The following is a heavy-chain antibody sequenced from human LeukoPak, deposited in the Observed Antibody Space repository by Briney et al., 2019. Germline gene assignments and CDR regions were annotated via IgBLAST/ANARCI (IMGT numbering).Heavy chain of an antibody. J-gene: IGHJ4*02. D-gene: IGHD1-26*01. CDR1: GGSISSGSYY. Sequence: SETLSLTCTVSGGSISSGSYYWSWLRQPAGKGLEWIGRIYTSGSTNYNPSLKRRVTLSVDTSKHQFSLKLSSVTAADTAVYYCARGGWELPFDYWGQGTLVTVSS. CDR3: ARGGWELPFDY. V-gene: IGHV4-61*02. CDR2: IYTSGST.